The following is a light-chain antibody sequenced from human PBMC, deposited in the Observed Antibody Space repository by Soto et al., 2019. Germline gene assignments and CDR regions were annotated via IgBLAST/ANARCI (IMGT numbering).Light chain of an antibody. CDR2: RAS. Sequence: IVMTQSPATLSVSPGESATLSCRASQNIYYNVAWYQHRPGQAPRLLIYRASTRATGVPARFSGSGSGTEFTLTISSLQSEDFTVYSCIQYHNLWASGQGTKVDI. V-gene: IGKV3-15*01. CDR3: IQYHNLWA. CDR1: QNIYYN. J-gene: IGKJ1*01.